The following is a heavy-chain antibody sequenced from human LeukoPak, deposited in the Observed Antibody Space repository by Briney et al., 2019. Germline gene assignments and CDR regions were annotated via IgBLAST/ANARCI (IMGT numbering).Heavy chain of an antibody. J-gene: IGHJ4*02. CDR3: ARKYEQT. D-gene: IGHD2-2*01. CDR2: ISSGSDTT. V-gene: IGHV3-48*02. Sequence: GGSLRLSCAASGFTFSSYSMSWVRQAPGKGLVWVSYISSGSDTTYYADSVKGRFTISRDNAKNSLYLQMNSLRDEDTAVYYCARKYEQTWDQGTLVTVSS. CDR1: GFTFSSYS.